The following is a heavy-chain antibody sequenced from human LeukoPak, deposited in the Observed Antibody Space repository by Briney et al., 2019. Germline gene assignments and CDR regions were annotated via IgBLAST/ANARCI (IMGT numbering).Heavy chain of an antibody. CDR1: GGPFSGYY. CDR3: ARRTGWFDP. Sequence: SETLSLTCAIYGGPFSGYYWSWIRQPPGKGLEWIGEINHSGSTNYNPSLKSRVTISVDTSKNQFSLKLSSVTAADTAVYYCARRTGWFDPWGQGTLVTVSS. D-gene: IGHD1-1*01. CDR2: INHSGST. J-gene: IGHJ5*02. V-gene: IGHV4-34*01.